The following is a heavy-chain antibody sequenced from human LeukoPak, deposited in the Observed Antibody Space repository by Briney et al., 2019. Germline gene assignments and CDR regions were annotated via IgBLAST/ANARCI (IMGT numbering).Heavy chain of an antibody. D-gene: IGHD3-9*01. J-gene: IGHJ4*02. CDR3: ARDEEPYYDILTGYSVFDY. CDR1: GGSISSYY. CDR2: IYTSGST. Sequence: KPSETLSLTCTVSGGSISSYYWSWIRQPAGKGLEWIGRIYTSGSTNYNPSLKSRVTMSVDTSKNQFSLKLSSVTAADTAVYYCARDEEPYYDILTGYSVFDYWGQGTLVTVSS. V-gene: IGHV4-4*07.